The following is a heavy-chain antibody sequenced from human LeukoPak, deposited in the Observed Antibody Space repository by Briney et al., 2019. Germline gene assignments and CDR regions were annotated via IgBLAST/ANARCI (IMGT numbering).Heavy chain of an antibody. V-gene: IGHV4-39*01. D-gene: IGHD3-22*01. CDR2: IYYSGST. CDR1: GGSISSSRYY. J-gene: IGHJ4*02. CDR3: ARQTYCYDTSGHTLSDY. Sequence: PSETLSLTCPVSGGSISSSRYYWGWIRQPPGKGLEWIGTIYYSGSTYYNPSLKSRVTISLDTSKNQFSLRLSSVTAADTAVYFCARQTYCYDTSGHTLSDYWGQGTLVTVSS.